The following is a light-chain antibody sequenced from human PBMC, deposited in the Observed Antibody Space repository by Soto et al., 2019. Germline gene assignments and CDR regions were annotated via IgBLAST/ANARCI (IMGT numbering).Light chain of an antibody. CDR3: QQSYSTPIT. Sequence: DIQMTQSPSSLSAYVGDSVTITCRASQSIRSDLNWFQQKPGKAPKLLIYAASNLHSGVPSRFSGSGSGTEFTLTISSLQPEDSATYYCQQSYSTPITFGQGTRLEIK. V-gene: IGKV1-39*01. CDR2: AAS. CDR1: QSIRSD. J-gene: IGKJ5*01.